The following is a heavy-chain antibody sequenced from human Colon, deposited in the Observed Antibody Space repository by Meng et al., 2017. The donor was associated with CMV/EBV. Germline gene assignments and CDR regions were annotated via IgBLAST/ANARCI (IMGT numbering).Heavy chain of an antibody. D-gene: IGHD3-16*01. CDR3: AKSYFNYGPLYFDH. J-gene: IGHJ4*02. Sequence: SLKISCAVSGFKFDSYAIHWVRQAPGKGLEWVAGIRRDNSREDYADSVKGRFTISRDNAQNSLYLQMNSLRLEDTALYFCAKSYFNYGPLYFDHWGQGTWVTVSS. V-gene: IGHV3-9*01. CDR2: IRRDNSRE. CDR1: GFKFDSYA.